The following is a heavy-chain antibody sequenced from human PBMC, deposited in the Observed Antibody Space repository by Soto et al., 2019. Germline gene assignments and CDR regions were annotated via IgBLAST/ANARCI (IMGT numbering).Heavy chain of an antibody. CDR1: GYTSTGYY. V-gene: IGHV1-2*04. D-gene: IGHD1-26*01. CDR2: INPNSGGT. CDR3: ARDLTSRATENYYYGMDV. Sequence: ASVKVSCKASGYTSTGYYMHWVRQAPGQGLEWMGWINPNSGGTNYAQKFQGWVTMTRDTSISTAYMELSRLRSDDTAVYYCARDLTSRATENYYYGMDVWGQGTTVTVSS. J-gene: IGHJ6*02.